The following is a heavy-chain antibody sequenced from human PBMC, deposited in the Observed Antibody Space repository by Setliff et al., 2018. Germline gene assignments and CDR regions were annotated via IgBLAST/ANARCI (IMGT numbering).Heavy chain of an antibody. CDR1: GGSISSSTDY. D-gene: IGHD3-22*01. CDR2: IYHSGST. V-gene: IGHV4-39*07. CDR3: ARTNYYDSSTYFNWFDP. Sequence: ASETLSLTCSVSGGSISSSTDYWGWIRQPPGKGLEWIGSIYHSGSTYYNPSLKSRVTISVDTSKNQFSLKLSSVTAADTAVYYCARTNYYDSSTYFNWFDPWGQGTLVTVSS. J-gene: IGHJ5*02.